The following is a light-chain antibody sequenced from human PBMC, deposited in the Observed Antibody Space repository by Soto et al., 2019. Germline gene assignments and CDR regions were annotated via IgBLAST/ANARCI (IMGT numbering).Light chain of an antibody. CDR1: QSVSSN. Sequence: EIVMTQSPVTLSVSPGERATLSCRASQSVSSNLAWFQHKPGQAPRLLIYGASTRAIGTPAKFSGSGSGTEFTLTIGGLQSEDFAVYYCQQYNNWPRTFGQGTKVEIK. J-gene: IGKJ1*01. CDR3: QQYNNWPRT. V-gene: IGKV3-15*01. CDR2: GAS.